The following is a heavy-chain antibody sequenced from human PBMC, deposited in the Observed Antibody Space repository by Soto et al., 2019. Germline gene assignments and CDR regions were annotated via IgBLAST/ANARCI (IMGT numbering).Heavy chain of an antibody. CDR3: ARATCSSTSCLTDYYYYGMDV. Sequence: ASVKVSCKASGYTFTSYYMHWVRQAPGQGLEWMGIINPGGGSTSYAQKFQGRVTMTRDTSTSTVYMELSSLRSEDTAVYYCARATCSSTSCLTDYYYYGMDVWGQGTTVTVSS. D-gene: IGHD2-2*01. V-gene: IGHV1-46*01. CDR2: INPGGGST. J-gene: IGHJ6*02. CDR1: GYTFTSYY.